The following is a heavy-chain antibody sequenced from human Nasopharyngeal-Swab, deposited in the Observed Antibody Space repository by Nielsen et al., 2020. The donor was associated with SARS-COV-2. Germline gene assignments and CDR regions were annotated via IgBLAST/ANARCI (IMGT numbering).Heavy chain of an antibody. CDR2: VYSGNSEV. J-gene: IGHJ5*02. CDR1: GYSFVNHW. CDR3: ARRAARDGYNYEVDP. V-gene: IGHV5-51*01. Sequence: GESLKISCMASGYSFVNHWIGWVRQKPGKGLEWMGMVYSGNSEVAYSPSFQGQVTISADKSMNTAYLQWRSLRASDTAMYFCARRAARDGYNYEVDPWGQGTLVTVSS. D-gene: IGHD5-24*01.